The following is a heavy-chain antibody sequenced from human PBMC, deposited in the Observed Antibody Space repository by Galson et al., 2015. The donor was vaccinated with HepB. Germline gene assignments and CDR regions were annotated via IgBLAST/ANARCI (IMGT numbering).Heavy chain of an antibody. J-gene: IGHJ4*02. CDR3: ARAGHYDFWSGYYTDFDY. V-gene: IGHV6-1*01. Sequence: CAISGDSVSSNSAAWNWIRQSPSRGLEWLGRTYYRSKWYNDYAVSVKSRITINPDTSKNQFSLQLNSVTPEDTAVYYCARAGHYDFWSGYYTDFDYWGQGTLVTVSS. CDR1: GDSVSSNSAA. CDR2: TYYRSKWYN. D-gene: IGHD3-3*01.